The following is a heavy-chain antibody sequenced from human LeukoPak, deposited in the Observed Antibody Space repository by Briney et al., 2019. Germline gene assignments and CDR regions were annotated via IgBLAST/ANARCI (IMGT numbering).Heavy chain of an antibody. CDR2: ISSSSSTI. CDR3: ARQEARNYNYEGLDY. D-gene: IGHD3-10*01. V-gene: IGHV3-48*01. J-gene: IGHJ4*02. CDR1: GFTFSSYS. Sequence: GGSLRLSCAASGFTFSSYSMNWVRQAPGKGLEWVSYISSSSSTIYYADSVKGRFTIDRDNSKNTVYLQMNSLRPDDTAIYFCARQEARNYNYEGLDYWGPGNLVTVSS.